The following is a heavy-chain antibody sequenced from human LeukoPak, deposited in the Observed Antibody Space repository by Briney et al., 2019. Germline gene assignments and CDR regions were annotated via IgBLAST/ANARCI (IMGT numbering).Heavy chain of an antibody. D-gene: IGHD2-8*01. V-gene: IGHV6-1*01. Sequence: SQTLSLTCAISGDSVSSNSAIWNWIRQSPSRGLEWLGGTYYRSEWYSDYAVSLRGRITIKPDTSKNQFSLQLNSVTPEDTAVYYCARGYTNAFDYWGQGTLVTVSS. CDR1: GDSVSSNSAI. J-gene: IGHJ4*02. CDR3: ARGYTNAFDY. CDR2: TYYRSEWYS.